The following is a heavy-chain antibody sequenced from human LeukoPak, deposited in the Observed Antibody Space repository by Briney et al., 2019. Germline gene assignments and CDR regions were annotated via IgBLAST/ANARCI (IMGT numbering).Heavy chain of an antibody. CDR3: TRDHCTSINCYEYNYYGMDV. CDR1: GYTFTAYY. CDR2: INPNSGGT. Sequence: ASVKVSCKASGYTFTAYYIHWVRRAPGQGLEWMGWINPNSGGTESAQKFQGRVTMTRDMSISTAYMELSRLRSDDTAVYYCTRDHCTSINCYEYNYYGMDVWGQGTTVTVSS. V-gene: IGHV1-2*02. D-gene: IGHD2-2*01. J-gene: IGHJ6*02.